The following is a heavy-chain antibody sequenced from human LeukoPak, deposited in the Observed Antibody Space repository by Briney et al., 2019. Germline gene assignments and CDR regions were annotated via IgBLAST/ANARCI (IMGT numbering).Heavy chain of an antibody. D-gene: IGHD1-26*01. CDR3: ARHGPYLGRLAWFDP. Sequence: SETLSLTCTVSSGSISSYYWSWIRQPPGKGLEWMGYIYYTGSTNYNPSLKSRVTISVDTSKNQFSLNLSSVTAADTAVYYCARHGPYLGRLAWFDPWGQGTLVTVSP. CDR1: SGSISSYY. V-gene: IGHV4-59*08. CDR2: IYYTGST. J-gene: IGHJ5*02.